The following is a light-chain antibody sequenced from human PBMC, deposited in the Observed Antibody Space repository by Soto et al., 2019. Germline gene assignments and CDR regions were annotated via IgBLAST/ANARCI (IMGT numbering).Light chain of an antibody. CDR3: QQRSNWPPT. Sequence: EFVLTQSPGTLSVSPGERATLSCRASQSVSSYLAWYQQKPGQAPRLLIYDASNRATGIPARFSGSGSGTDFTLTISSLEPEDFAVYYCQQRSNWPPTFGGGTKVDIK. V-gene: IGKV3-11*01. CDR1: QSVSSY. J-gene: IGKJ4*01. CDR2: DAS.